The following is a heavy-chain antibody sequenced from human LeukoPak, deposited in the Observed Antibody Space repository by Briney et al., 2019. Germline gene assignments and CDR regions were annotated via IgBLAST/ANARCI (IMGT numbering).Heavy chain of an antibody. CDR3: AKDVEMATILPHY. V-gene: IGHV3-9*01. CDR1: GFTFDDYA. CDR2: ISWNSGSI. J-gene: IGHJ4*02. Sequence: PGRSLRLSCAASGFTFDDYAMHWVRQAPGEGLEWVSGISWNSGSIGYADSVKGRFTISRDNAKNSLYLQMNSLRAEDTALYYCAKDVEMATILPHYWGQGTLVTVSS. D-gene: IGHD5-24*01.